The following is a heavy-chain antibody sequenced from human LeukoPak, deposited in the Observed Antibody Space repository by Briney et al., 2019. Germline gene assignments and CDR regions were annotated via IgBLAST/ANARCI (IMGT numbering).Heavy chain of an antibody. Sequence: PSETLSLTCTVSGGAISGYYWSWIRQPPGKGLEWIGYIFYSGTTNYNPSLKSRVTISVDTSNNRFSLKLSSVTAADTAVYYCARVEYTYGPFDYWGQGTLVTVSS. CDR3: ARVEYTYGPFDY. V-gene: IGHV4-59*01. CDR1: GGAISGYY. D-gene: IGHD5-18*01. J-gene: IGHJ4*02. CDR2: IFYSGTT.